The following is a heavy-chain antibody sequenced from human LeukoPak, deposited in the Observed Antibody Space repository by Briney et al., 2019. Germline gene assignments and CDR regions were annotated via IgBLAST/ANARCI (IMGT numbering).Heavy chain of an antibody. CDR3: VKSGAVVVVVPAAYFDY. CDR1: GFTFSSYA. Sequence: GGSLRLSCSASGFTFSSYAMHWARQAPGKGLEYVSAISSNGGSTYYADSVKGRFTISRDNSKNTLYLQMSSLRAEDTAVYYCVKSGAVVVVVPAAYFDYWGQGTLVTVSS. CDR2: ISSNGGST. D-gene: IGHD2-2*01. V-gene: IGHV3-64D*06. J-gene: IGHJ4*02.